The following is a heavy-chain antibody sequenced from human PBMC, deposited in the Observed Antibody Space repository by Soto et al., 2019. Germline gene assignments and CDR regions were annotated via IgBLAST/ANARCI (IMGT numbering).Heavy chain of an antibody. J-gene: IGHJ6*02. Sequence: QVQLVESGGGVVQPGRSLRLSCAASGFTFSSYGMHWVRQAPGKGLEWVAVISYDGSNKYYADSVKGRFTISRDNSKNTLYLQMNSLRAEDTAVYYCATASRENYYYYGMDVWGQGTTVTVSS. V-gene: IGHV3-30*03. CDR2: ISYDGSNK. CDR1: GFTFSSYG. CDR3: ATASRENYYYYGMDV.